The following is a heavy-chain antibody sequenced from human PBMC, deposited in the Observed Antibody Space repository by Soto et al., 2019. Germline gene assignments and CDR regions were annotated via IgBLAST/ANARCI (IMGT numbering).Heavy chain of an antibody. CDR3: ARDXNILTGLAAAVPYYFDY. Sequence: GGSLRLSCAASGFTFSSYGMHWVRQAPGKGLEWVAVIWYDGSNKYYADSVKGRFTISRDNSKNTLYLQMNSLRAEDTAVYYCARDXNILTGLAAAVPYYFDYWGQGTLVTVSS. V-gene: IGHV3-33*01. CDR1: GFTFSSYG. CDR2: IWYDGSNK. D-gene: IGHD6-13*01. J-gene: IGHJ4*02.